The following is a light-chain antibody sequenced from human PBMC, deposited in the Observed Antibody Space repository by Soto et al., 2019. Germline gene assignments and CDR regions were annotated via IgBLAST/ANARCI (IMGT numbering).Light chain of an antibody. CDR3: QHFDTTPPWT. V-gene: IGKV3-20*01. J-gene: IGKJ1*01. CDR1: QSVRSD. Sequence: EIVLTQPPATRSLSPGERATLSCRASQSVRSDLAWYQQKPGQAPRLLIYDASSRATGIPDRFSGSGSGTDFTLTINRLEPEDFAMYYCQHFDTTPPWTFGQGTKVDIK. CDR2: DAS.